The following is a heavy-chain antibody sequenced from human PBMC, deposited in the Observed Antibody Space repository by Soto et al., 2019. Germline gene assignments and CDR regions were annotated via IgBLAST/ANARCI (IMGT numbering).Heavy chain of an antibody. V-gene: IGHV1-3*04. D-gene: IGHD3-9*01. CDR3: TRVITMFLNPAYYPYDMDA. CDR2: INNGNGYT. Sequence: QVQLVQSGAEVKKPGASVKVSCKASGYTFATYAIHWVRQAPGQRLEWMGWINNGNGYTEYSQNFRGRVTITRDTSASTAYMELSSLRTEDTAMYYSTRVITMFLNPAYYPYDMDAWGQGTTVTVAS. CDR1: GYTFATYA. J-gene: IGHJ6*02.